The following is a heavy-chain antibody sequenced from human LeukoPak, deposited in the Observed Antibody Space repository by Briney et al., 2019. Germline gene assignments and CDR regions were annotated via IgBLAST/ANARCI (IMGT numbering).Heavy chain of an antibody. CDR2: INHSGST. J-gene: IGHJ4*02. D-gene: IGHD5-18*01. Sequence: GSLRLSCAASGFTFDDYGMSWIRQPPGKGLEWIGEINHSGSTNYNPSLKSRVTISVDTSKNQFSLKLSSVTAADTAVYYCVRSGYSYGYFDYWGQGTLVTVSS. CDR3: VRSGYSYGYFDY. CDR1: GFTFDDYG. V-gene: IGHV4-34*01.